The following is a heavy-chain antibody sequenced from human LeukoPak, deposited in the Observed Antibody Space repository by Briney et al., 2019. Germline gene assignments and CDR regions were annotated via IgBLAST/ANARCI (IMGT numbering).Heavy chain of an antibody. CDR2: IYPGDSDT. V-gene: IGHV5-51*01. D-gene: IGHD6-19*01. J-gene: IGHJ6*02. CDR1: GYSFTSYW. CDR3: ARQRYSSGSVYGMDV. Sequence: KGGESLEISCQGSGYSFTSYWIGWGRQVPGKGLEWMGIIYPGDSDTRYSPSFQGQVTISADKSISTAYLQWSSLKASDTAMYYCARQRYSSGSVYGMDVWGQGTTVTVSS.